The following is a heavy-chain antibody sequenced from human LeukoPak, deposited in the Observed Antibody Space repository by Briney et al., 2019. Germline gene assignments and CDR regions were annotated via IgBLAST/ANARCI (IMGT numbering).Heavy chain of an antibody. CDR1: GGSISSYY. CDR2: IYYSGST. V-gene: IGHV4-59*01. Sequence: PSETLSLTCTVSGGSISSYYWSWIRQPPGKGLEWIGYIYYSGSTNYNPSLKSRVTISVDTSKNQFSLKLSSVTAADTAVYYCARVGFYDYVWGSYRIFDYWGQGTLVTVSS. CDR3: ARVGFYDYVWGSYRIFDY. D-gene: IGHD3-16*02. J-gene: IGHJ4*02.